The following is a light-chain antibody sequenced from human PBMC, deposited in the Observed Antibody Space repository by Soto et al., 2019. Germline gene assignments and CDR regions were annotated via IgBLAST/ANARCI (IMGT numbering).Light chain of an antibody. CDR3: QQRSNWQVT. V-gene: IGKV3D-20*02. Sequence: EIVLTHSPGTLSLSPCERATLSSRASQSVGSTHLAWYQQKPGQAPRLLIYAASTRATGVPGRFSGSGSGTDFTLTISSLEPEDFAVYYCQQRSNWQVTFGQGTRLEIK. J-gene: IGKJ5*01. CDR2: AAS. CDR1: QSVGSTH.